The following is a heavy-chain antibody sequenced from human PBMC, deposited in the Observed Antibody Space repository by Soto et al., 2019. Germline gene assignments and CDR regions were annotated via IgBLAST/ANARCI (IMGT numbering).Heavy chain of an antibody. CDR1: GFTFSNYG. J-gene: IGHJ5*01. V-gene: IGHV3-30*18. CDR3: AKDGASSTTGGYWFVP. CDR2: ISYDGSNK. D-gene: IGHD5-12*01. Sequence: GGSLRLSCAASGFTFSNYGMHWVRQAPGKGLEWVAVISYDGSNKYYADSVKGRFTISRDNSKNTLYLQMNSLRAEDTAVYYWAKDGASSTTGGYWFVPCDQETLVAVSS.